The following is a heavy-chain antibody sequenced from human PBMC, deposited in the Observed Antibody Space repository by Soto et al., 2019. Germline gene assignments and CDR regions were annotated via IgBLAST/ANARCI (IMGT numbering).Heavy chain of an antibody. CDR3: AKGSFPDSSGYHYYYSYAMDL. D-gene: IGHD3-22*01. CDR1: GVTFRISG. CDR2: ISYDGSNE. Sequence: LXLSGAGSGVTFRISGMQWVRQAPGMGLEWVAVISYDGSNEYYADSVKGRFTISRDNSKNTLYLQMDSLRTEDTAAYYCAKGSFPDSSGYHYYYSYAMDLWGQGTTVTVSS. J-gene: IGHJ6*02. V-gene: IGHV3-30*18.